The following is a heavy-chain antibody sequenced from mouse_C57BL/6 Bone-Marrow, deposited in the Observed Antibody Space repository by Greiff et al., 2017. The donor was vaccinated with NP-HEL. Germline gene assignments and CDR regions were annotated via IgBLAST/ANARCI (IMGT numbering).Heavy chain of an antibody. Sequence: QVHVKQSGAELVRPGASVTLSCKASGYTFTDYEMHWVKQTPVHGLEWIGAIDPETGGTAYNQKFKGKAILTADKSSSTAYMELRSLTSEDSAVYYCSLSPPYYSSSDYWGQGTTLTVSS. V-gene: IGHV1-15*01. CDR2: IDPETGGT. CDR1: GYTFTDYE. CDR3: SLSPPYYSSSDY. J-gene: IGHJ2*01. D-gene: IGHD1-1*01.